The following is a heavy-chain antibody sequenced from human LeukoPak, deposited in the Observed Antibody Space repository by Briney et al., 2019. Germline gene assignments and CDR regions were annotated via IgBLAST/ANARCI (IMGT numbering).Heavy chain of an antibody. J-gene: IGHJ6*03. CDR1: GYSISSGYY. V-gene: IGHV4-38-2*02. Sequence: SETLSLTCTVSGYSISSGYYWGWIRQPPGKGLEWIGSIYHSGSTYYNPSLKSRVTISVDTSKNQFSLKLSSVTAADTAVYYCARDHGPTVATSPFYSYYMDVWGKGTTVTVSS. CDR2: IYHSGST. CDR3: ARDHGPTVATSPFYSYYMDV. D-gene: IGHD4-11*01.